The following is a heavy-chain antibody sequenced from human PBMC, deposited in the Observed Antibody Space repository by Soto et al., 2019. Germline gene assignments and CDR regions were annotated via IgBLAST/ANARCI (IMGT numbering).Heavy chain of an antibody. Sequence: SGGSLRLSCAASGFPFSSYSMHWVRQAPGKGLEWVAVISYDGSNKYYADSVKGRFTISRDNSKNTLYLQMNSLRAEDTAVYYCARKPTPLAYCGGDCSASPLNWFDPWGQGTLVTVSS. CDR1: GFPFSSYS. CDR3: ARKPTPLAYCGGDCSASPLNWFDP. V-gene: IGHV3-30-3*01. CDR2: ISYDGSNK. D-gene: IGHD2-21*02. J-gene: IGHJ5*02.